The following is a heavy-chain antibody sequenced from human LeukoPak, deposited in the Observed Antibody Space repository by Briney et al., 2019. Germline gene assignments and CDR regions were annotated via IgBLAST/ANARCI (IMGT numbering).Heavy chain of an antibody. V-gene: IGHV3-30*18. D-gene: IGHD3-10*01. J-gene: IGHJ6*03. CDR1: GFTFSSYG. Sequence: GGSRRLSCVASGFTFSSYGIHWVRQAPGKGLEWVAIISYDGSNKYYADSVKGRFTISRDNSKNTLYLQMNSLRAEDTAVYYCAKGARITMVQGKYYYYYYMDVWGKGTTVTVSS. CDR2: ISYDGSNK. CDR3: AKGARITMVQGKYYYYYYMDV.